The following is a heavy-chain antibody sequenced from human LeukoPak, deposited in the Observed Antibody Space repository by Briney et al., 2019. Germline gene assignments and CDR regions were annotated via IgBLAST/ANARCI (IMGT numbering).Heavy chain of an antibody. CDR2: ISSSSSTI. D-gene: IGHD3-10*01. V-gene: IGHV3-48*01. CDR3: VRGRGSYGWFDP. Sequence: PGGSLRLSCAASGFTFSSHSMNWVRQAPGKGLEWVSYISSSSSTIYYADSVKGRFTISRDNSKNTLYLQMNSLRAEDTAVYYCVRGRGSYGWFDPWGQGTLVTVSS. J-gene: IGHJ5*02. CDR1: GFTFSSHS.